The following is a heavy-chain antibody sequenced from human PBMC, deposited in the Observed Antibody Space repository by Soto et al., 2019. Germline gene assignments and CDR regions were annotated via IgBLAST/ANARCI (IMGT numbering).Heavy chain of an antibody. CDR1: GYTFTSYY. V-gene: IGHV1-46*01. Sequence: ASVKVSCKASGYTFTSYYMHWVRQAPGQGLEWMGIINPSGGSTNYAQKFQGRVIMTRAPSTSTIYMELSSLRSEDTAVYYCARNYDFWRSYGVYHDGLDVWGQGTTVTVSS. CDR3: ARNYDFWRSYGVYHDGLDV. D-gene: IGHD3-3*01. CDR2: INPSGGST. J-gene: IGHJ6*02.